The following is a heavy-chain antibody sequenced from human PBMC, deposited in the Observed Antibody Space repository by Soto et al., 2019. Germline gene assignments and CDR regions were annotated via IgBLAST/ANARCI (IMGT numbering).Heavy chain of an antibody. V-gene: IGHV1-69*04. CDR1: GGTFSSYT. D-gene: IGHD4-17*01. CDR3: ARDLGPLYGDYYFDY. Sequence: ASVKVSCKASGGTFSSYTISWVRQAPGQGLEWMGRIIPILGIANYAQKFQGRVTITADKSTSTAYMELSSLRSEDTAVYYCARDLGPLYGDYYFDYWGQGTLVTVSS. J-gene: IGHJ4*02. CDR2: IIPILGIA.